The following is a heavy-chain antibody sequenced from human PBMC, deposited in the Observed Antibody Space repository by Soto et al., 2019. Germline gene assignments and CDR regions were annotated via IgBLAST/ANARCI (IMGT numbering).Heavy chain of an antibody. CDR2: ISAYNGNT. V-gene: IGHV1-18*01. CDR3: ARDLPGGFSGSYYHY. D-gene: IGHD3-10*01. CDR1: GYTFTSYA. J-gene: IGHJ4*02. Sequence: ASVKVSCKASGYTFTSYAISWVRQAPGQGLEWMGWISAYNGNTNYAQKLQGRVTMTTDTSTSTAYMELRSLRSDDTAVYYCARDLPGGFSGSYYHYWGQGTLVTVSS.